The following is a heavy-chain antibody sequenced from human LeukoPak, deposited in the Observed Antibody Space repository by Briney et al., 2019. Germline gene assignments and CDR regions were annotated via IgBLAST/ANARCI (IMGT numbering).Heavy chain of an antibody. CDR2: ISWNSGSI. J-gene: IGHJ4*02. Sequence: GGSLRLSCAASGFIFDDYAMHWVRQAPGKGLEWVSGISWNSGSIGYADSVKGRFTISRDNAKNTLYLQMNSLRAEDTAVYYCAREEMATGDYWGQGTLVTVSS. CDR1: GFIFDDYA. D-gene: IGHD5-24*01. CDR3: AREEMATGDY. V-gene: IGHV3-9*01.